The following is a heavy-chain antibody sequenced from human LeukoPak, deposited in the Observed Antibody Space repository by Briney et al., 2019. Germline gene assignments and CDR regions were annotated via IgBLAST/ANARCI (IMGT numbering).Heavy chain of an antibody. D-gene: IGHD3-22*01. V-gene: IGHV4-59*12. CDR1: GLSISRYY. Sequence: SETLSLTCSVSGLSISRYYLRWIRQPPGKGLEWIGYIYYSGSTNYNPSLKSRVTISVDESKNHLSLKLLSVTAADAAVYYCGRRDRDHSSGYPKNAFDIWGQGTMVTVS. CDR2: IYYSGST. CDR3: GRRDRDHSSGYPKNAFDI. J-gene: IGHJ3*02.